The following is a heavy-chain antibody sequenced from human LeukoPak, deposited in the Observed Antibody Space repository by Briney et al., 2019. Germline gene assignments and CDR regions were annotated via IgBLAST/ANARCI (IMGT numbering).Heavy chain of an antibody. CDR2: IYYSGST. CDR1: GGSISSYY. J-gene: IGHJ6*02. D-gene: IGHD6-19*01. CDR3: ARARIAVAGILYYYYGMDV. Sequence: PSETLSLTCTVSGGSISSYYWSWIRQPPGKGLEWIRYIYYSGSTNYNPSLKSRVTISVDTSKNQFSLKLSSVTAADTAVYYCARARIAVAGILYYYYGMDVWAQGTTVTVSS. V-gene: IGHV4-59*01.